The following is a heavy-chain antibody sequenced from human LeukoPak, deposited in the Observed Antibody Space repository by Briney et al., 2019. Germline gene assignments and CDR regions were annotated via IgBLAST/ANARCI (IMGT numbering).Heavy chain of an antibody. CDR3: ARTESYDFWSGYEYYFDY. V-gene: IGHV4-31*03. Sequence: SQTLSLTCTVSGGSISSGGYYWSWIRQHPGKGLEWIGYIYYSGSTYYNPSLKSRVTISVDTSKNQFSLKLSSVTAADTAVYYCARTESYDFWSGYEYYFDYWGQGTLVTVSS. D-gene: IGHD3-3*01. CDR2: IYYSGST. J-gene: IGHJ4*02. CDR1: GGSISSGGYY.